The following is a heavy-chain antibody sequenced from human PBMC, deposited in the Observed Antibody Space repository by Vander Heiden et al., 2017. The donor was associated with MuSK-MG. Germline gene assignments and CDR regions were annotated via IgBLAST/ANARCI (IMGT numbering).Heavy chain of an antibody. J-gene: IGHJ4*02. Sequence: EVQLAASGGGLVKPGASLSPPCTVSGLTFGSFSMNWVRQAPGRGLEWLASISSSSTFISYVVSGKGRFTISRDNAEDSLYLQMDRLRADDSALYFCAREPDSSAWYENIDYWGQGTLGTVSS. CDR3: AREPDSSAWYENIDY. V-gene: IGHV3-21*06. CDR2: ISSSSTFI. D-gene: IGHD6-19*01. CDR1: GLTFGSFS.